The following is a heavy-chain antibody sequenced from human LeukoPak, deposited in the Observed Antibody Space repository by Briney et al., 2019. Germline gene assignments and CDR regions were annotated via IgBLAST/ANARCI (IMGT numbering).Heavy chain of an antibody. J-gene: IGHJ5*02. Sequence: RGSLRLSCEASGLTFSAYAMTWVRQAPGKGLEWVSAIRVGGGSTYYADSVKGRLTISRDSSKTTLYLQMNSLRAQDTAVYYCASLGPFYDSSRYYDPWGQGTLDTLSS. CDR2: IRVGGGST. V-gene: IGHV3-23*01. CDR3: ASLGPFYDSSRYYDP. D-gene: IGHD3-22*01. CDR1: GLTFSAYA.